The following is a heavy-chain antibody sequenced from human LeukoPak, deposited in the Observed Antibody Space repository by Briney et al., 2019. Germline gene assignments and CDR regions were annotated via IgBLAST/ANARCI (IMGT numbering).Heavy chain of an antibody. CDR1: GGSISGNY. CDR2: IYTSGTT. Sequence: SETLSLTCTVSGGSISGNYWTWIRQPAGKGLEWIGRIYTSGTTNYNPSLKSRVSLSADTSKNQFSLNLSSLTAADTAVYFCAREGNLAAAGYLFDSWGQGTLVIVSS. D-gene: IGHD6-13*01. V-gene: IGHV4-4*07. J-gene: IGHJ4*02. CDR3: AREGNLAAAGYLFDS.